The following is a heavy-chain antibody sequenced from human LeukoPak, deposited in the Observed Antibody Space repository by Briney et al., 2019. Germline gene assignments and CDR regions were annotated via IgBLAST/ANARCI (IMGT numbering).Heavy chain of an antibody. D-gene: IGHD1-26*01. CDR1: GFSISRGYL. V-gene: IGHV4-38-2*02. CDR3: ARDVGATPGYFDY. Sequence: PSETLSLTCTVSGFSISRGYLWGWIRQPPGEGLEWIGSIYHSGSTYYNPSLKSRVTISVDTSKNQFSLKLSSVTAADTAVYYCARDVGATPGYFDYWGQGTLVTVSS. J-gene: IGHJ4*02. CDR2: IYHSGST.